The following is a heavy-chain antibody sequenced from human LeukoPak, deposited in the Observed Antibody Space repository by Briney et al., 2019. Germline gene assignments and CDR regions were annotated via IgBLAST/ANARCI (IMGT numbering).Heavy chain of an antibody. CDR2: FDPEGGEA. CDR3: TAGGVYSLLDH. D-gene: IGHD5/OR15-5a*01. CDR1: GDTLSELS. Sequence: ASVKVSCKVSGDTLSELSMHWVRQAPGKGLEWMEGFDPEGGEAIYAQKFQGRLTMTEDTSTDTAYMDLRSLRSDDTAVYYCTAGGVYSLLDHWGQGTQVTVSS. J-gene: IGHJ4*02. V-gene: IGHV1-24*01.